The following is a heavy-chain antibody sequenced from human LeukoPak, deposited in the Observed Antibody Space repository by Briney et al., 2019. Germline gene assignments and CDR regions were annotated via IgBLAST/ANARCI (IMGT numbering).Heavy chain of an antibody. CDR1: GFTFNTYS. J-gene: IGHJ5*02. CDR3: AKEHDLWHKEGNWFDT. D-gene: IGHD3-3*01. Sequence: GGSLGLSCTTSGFTFNTYSMSWVRQAPGKGLEWVSAINDDTPYYTDSVKGRFTVSRDNSKDTLYLHLNSLRAEDTAIYYCAKEHDLWHKEGNWFDTWGQGVLVTVSS. V-gene: IGHV3-23*01. CDR2: INDDTP.